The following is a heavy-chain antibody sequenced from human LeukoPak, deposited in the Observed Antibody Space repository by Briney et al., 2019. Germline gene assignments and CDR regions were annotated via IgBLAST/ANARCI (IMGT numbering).Heavy chain of an antibody. CDR3: ARDYMVRGVIGY. CDR2: INPNSGGT. Sequence: ASVKVSCKASGGTFSSYAISWVRQAPGQGLEWMGRINPNSGGTNYAQKFQGRVTMTRDTSISTAYMELSRLRSDDTAVYYCARDYMVRGVIGYWGQGTLVTVSS. V-gene: IGHV1-2*06. J-gene: IGHJ4*02. D-gene: IGHD3-10*01. CDR1: GGTFSSYA.